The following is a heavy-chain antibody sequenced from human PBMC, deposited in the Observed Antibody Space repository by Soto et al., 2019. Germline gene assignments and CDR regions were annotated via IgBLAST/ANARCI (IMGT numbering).Heavy chain of an antibody. CDR3: TRPISVADKAPDY. CDR2: IRGKAYGGTT. J-gene: IGHJ4*02. V-gene: IGHV3-49*03. CDR1: GFTFGFYA. Sequence: GSLRLSCTASGFTFGFYAISWFRQAPGKGLEWVGFIRGKAYGGTTEYAASVKGRFSISRDDSKSIAYLQMNSLKTEDTAVYYCTRPISVADKAPDYWGQGTLVTVSS. D-gene: IGHD6-19*01.